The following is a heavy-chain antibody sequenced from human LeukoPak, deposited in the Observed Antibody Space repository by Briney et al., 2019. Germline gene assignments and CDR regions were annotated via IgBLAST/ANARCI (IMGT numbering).Heavy chain of an antibody. D-gene: IGHD3-16*01. J-gene: IGHJ4*02. Sequence: GGSLRLSCAASGFTFSSYWMSWVRQAPGKGLEWVANIKQDGSEKYYVDSVEGRFTISRDNAKNSLYLQMNSLRAEDTAVYYCARDTYYDYVWGSYYFDYWGQGTLVTVSS. V-gene: IGHV3-7*01. CDR3: ARDTYYDYVWGSYYFDY. CDR1: GFTFSSYW. CDR2: IKQDGSEK.